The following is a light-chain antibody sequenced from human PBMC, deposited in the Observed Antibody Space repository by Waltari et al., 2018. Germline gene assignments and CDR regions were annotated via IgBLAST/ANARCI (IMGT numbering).Light chain of an antibody. J-gene: IGKJ2*03. CDR2: YAN. Sequence: IQMSQSPSSLSASVGDRVTITCRASQGISSYLNWYQQKPGKAPKLLIYYANSLASGVPSRFSGSGSGTEFTLTISSLQPEDFATYYCQQGNSYPYSFGQGTKAEIK. V-gene: IGKV1-13*02. CDR3: QQGNSYPYS. CDR1: QGISSY.